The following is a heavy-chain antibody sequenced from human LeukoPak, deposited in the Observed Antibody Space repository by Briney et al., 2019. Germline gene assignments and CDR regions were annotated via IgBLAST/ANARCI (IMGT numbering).Heavy chain of an antibody. D-gene: IGHD3-22*01. V-gene: IGHV3-20*04. CDR2: INWNGGST. CDR3: AREYDSSGYYYLGYYYYYMDV. J-gene: IGHJ6*03. CDR1: GFTFSSYS. Sequence: PGGSLRLSCAASGFTFSSYSMNWVRQAPGKGLEWVSGINWNGGSTGYADSVKGRFTISRDNAKNSLYLQMNSLRAEDTALYYCAREYDSSGYYYLGYYYYYMDVWGKGTTVTVSS.